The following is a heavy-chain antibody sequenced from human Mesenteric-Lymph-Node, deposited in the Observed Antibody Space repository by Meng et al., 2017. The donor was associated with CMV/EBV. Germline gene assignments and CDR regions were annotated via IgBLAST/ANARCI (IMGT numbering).Heavy chain of an antibody. D-gene: IGHD1-26*01. CDR2: IKFDASEK. CDR1: GFTFSSYW. J-gene: IGHJ4*02. Sequence: GESLKISCVASGFTFSSYWVTWVRQAPGKGLEWVASIKFDASEKYHVDSVKGRFAISRENAKNTLFLQMNSLRADDTAVYYCAREVVGATAGFDYWGQGTLVTVSS. CDR3: AREVVGATAGFDY. V-gene: IGHV3-7*01.